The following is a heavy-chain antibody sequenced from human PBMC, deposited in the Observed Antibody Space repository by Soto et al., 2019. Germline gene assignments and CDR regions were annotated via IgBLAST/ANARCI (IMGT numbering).Heavy chain of an antibody. Sequence: QVQLVESGGGVVQPGRSLRLSCAASGFTFSSYGMHWVRQAPGKGLEWVAVIWYDGSNKYYADSVKGRFTISRDNSKNTLYLQMNSLRDEDTAVYYCARDLPYGPFDYWGQGTLVTVSS. J-gene: IGHJ4*02. D-gene: IGHD3-16*01. CDR3: ARDLPYGPFDY. CDR2: IWYDGSNK. V-gene: IGHV3-33*01. CDR1: GFTFSSYG.